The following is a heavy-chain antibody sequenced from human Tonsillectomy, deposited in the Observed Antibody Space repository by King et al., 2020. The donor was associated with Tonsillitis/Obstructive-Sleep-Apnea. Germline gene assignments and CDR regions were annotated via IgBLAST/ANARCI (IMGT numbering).Heavy chain of an antibody. Sequence: VQLVESGGGVVQPGGSLRLSCAASGFTFDDYAMHWVRQAPGKGLEWVSLITGDGGTTYYADSVKGRFTISRDNSKNSLYLQMKSLRTEDTAFYYCAKDCRRRTWITGLWDYDMDVWGKGTTVTVSS. CDR1: GFTFDDYA. CDR3: AKDCRRRTWITGLWDYDMDV. CDR2: ITGDGGTT. D-gene: IGHD5-12*01. J-gene: IGHJ6*03. V-gene: IGHV3-43*02.